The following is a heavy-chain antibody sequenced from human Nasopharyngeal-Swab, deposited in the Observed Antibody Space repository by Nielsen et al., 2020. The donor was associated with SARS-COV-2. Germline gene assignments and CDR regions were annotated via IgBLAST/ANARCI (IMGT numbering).Heavy chain of an antibody. V-gene: IGHV1-2*06. Sequence: ASVKVSCKASGYTFTGYYIHWVRQAPGQGLEWMGRINPNSGGTNYAQKFQGRVTMTRDTSISTAYMELSRLRSDDTAAYYRARDENFWSGPGRGLDVWGQGTTVTVSS. J-gene: IGHJ6*02. CDR2: INPNSGGT. D-gene: IGHD3-3*01. CDR3: ARDENFWSGPGRGLDV. CDR1: GYTFTGYY.